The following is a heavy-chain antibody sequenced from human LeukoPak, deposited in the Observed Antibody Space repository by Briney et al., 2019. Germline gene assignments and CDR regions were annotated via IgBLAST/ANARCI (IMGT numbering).Heavy chain of an antibody. CDR1: GGTFSSYA. D-gene: IGHD3-3*01. CDR2: IIPILGIA. V-gene: IGHV1-69*04. CDR3: ARHTTISGVAIIDI. J-gene: IGHJ3*02. Sequence: GASVKVSCKASGGTFSSYAISWVRQAPGQGLEWMGRIIPILGIANYAQKFQGRVTITADKSTSTAYMELSSLRSDDTAVYYCARHTTISGVAIIDIWGQGTMVTVSS.